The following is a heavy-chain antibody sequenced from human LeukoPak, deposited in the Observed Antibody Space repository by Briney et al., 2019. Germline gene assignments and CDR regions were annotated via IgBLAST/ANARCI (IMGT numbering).Heavy chain of an antibody. CDR2: IYYSGST. CDR3: ASAEGYDSSGYSAFDY. J-gene: IGHJ4*02. D-gene: IGHD3-22*01. Sequence: SETLSLTCTVSGGSISSYYWSWIRQPPGKGLEWIGYIYYSGSTNYNPSLKSRVTISVDTSKNQFSPKLSSVTAADTAVYYCASAEGYDSSGYSAFDYWGQGTLVTVSS. CDR1: GGSISSYY. V-gene: IGHV4-59*01.